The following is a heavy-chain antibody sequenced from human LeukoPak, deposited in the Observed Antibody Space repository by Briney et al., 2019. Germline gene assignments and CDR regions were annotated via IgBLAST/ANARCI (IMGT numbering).Heavy chain of an antibody. Sequence: ASVKVSCKACGYTFTGYYMHWVRQAPGQGLEWMGWINPNSGCTNYAQKFQGRVTMTRDTSISTTYMELSRLRSDDTAVYYCARDSAAAGTGIWFDYWGQGTLVTVSS. CDR3: ARDSAAAGTGIWFDY. V-gene: IGHV1-2*02. D-gene: IGHD6-13*01. CDR1: GYTFTGYY. J-gene: IGHJ4*02. CDR2: INPNSGCT.